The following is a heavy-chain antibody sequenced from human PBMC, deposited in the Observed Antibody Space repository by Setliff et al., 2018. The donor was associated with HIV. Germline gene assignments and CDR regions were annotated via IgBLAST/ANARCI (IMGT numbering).Heavy chain of an antibody. CDR2: VHYSGST. CDR1: GGSISSYY. V-gene: IGHV4-59*01. D-gene: IGHD6-13*01. CDR3: ARRSGAAVFYYFDY. Sequence: KASETLSLTCTVSGGSISSYYWSWMRQPPGKGLEWIGYVHYSGSTNYKSSLKSRVTISVDRSKSEFSLRLTSVTAADTAVYYCARRSGAAVFYYFDYWGQGTLVTVSS. J-gene: IGHJ4*02.